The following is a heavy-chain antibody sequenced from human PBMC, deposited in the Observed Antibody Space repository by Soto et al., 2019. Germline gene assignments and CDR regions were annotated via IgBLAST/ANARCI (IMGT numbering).Heavy chain of an antibody. CDR2: ISSSSSYI. D-gene: IGHD6-19*01. CDR1: GFTFSSYS. Sequence: GGSLRLSCAASGFTFSSYSMNWVRQAPGKGLEWVSSISSSSSYIYYADSVKGRFTISRDNAKNSLYLQMNSLRAEDTAVYYCAREFGSGWYGLLLYYYYGMDVWGQGTTVTVSS. CDR3: AREFGSGWYGLLLYYYYGMDV. J-gene: IGHJ6*02. V-gene: IGHV3-21*01.